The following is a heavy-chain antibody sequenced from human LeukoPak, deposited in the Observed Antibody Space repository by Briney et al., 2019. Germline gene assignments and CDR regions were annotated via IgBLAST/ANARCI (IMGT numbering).Heavy chain of an antibody. CDR3: ARSFYGDYYYYYYMDV. CDR2: IIPIFGTA. CDR1: GGTFSSYA. V-gene: IGHV1-69*05. J-gene: IGHJ6*03. D-gene: IGHD4-17*01. Sequence: SVKVSCKASGGTFSSYAISWVRQAPGQGLEWMGGIIPIFGTANYAQKLQGRVTMTTDTSTSTAYMELRSLRSDDTAVYYCARSFYGDYYYYYYMDVWGKGTTVTVSS.